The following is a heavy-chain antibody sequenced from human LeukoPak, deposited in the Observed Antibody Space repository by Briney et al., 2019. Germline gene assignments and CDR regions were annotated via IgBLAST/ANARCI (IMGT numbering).Heavy chain of an antibody. D-gene: IGHD1-26*01. CDR2: INWNGGNT. V-gene: IGHV3-20*04. CDR1: GFTFEDYG. Sequence: TGGSLRLSCAASGFTFEDYGMSWVRQPPGKGLEWVSGINWNGGNTGYADSVRGRFTISRDNAKNSLYLQMNSLRAEDTAVYYCATYLSSYSGSYPIDYWGQGTLVTVSS. J-gene: IGHJ4*02. CDR3: ATYLSSYSGSYPIDY.